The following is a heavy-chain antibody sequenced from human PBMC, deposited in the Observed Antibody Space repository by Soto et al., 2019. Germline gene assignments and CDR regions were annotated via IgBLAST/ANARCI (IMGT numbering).Heavy chain of an antibody. V-gene: IGHV1-3*01. Sequence: GASVKVSCKASGYTFTSYAMHWVRQAPGQRLEWMGWINAGNGNTKYSQKFQGRVTITRDTSASTAYMELSSLRSEDTAVYYCARDHGYSGYDLAYWGQGTLVTVSS. J-gene: IGHJ4*02. D-gene: IGHD5-12*01. CDR1: GYTFTSYA. CDR3: ARDHGYSGYDLAY. CDR2: INAGNGNT.